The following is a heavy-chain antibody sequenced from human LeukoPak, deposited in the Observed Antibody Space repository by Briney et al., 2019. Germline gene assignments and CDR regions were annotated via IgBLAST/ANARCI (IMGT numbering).Heavy chain of an antibody. V-gene: IGHV4-39*07. Sequence: SETLSLTCTVSGDSITRNNYFWGWIRQPPGKGLEWIGSIHYSGNTFYNPSLESRVAISVDTSKNQFSLQLRSVTAADTAVYFCAREAHTAVVIGSFDHWGQGTLVAVSS. CDR1: GDSITRNNYF. CDR3: AREAHTAVVIGSFDH. D-gene: IGHD5-18*01. J-gene: IGHJ4*02. CDR2: IHYSGNT.